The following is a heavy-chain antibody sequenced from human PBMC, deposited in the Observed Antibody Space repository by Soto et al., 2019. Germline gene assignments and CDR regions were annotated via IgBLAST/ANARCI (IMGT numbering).Heavy chain of an antibody. CDR2: ISGSGGNT. CDR3: ARIPPQITLILGFEDY. Sequence: EVQLLESGGGLVQPGGSLRLSCAASGFTFSTYAMSWVRQVPGKGLEWVSAISGSGGNTYHADSVKGRFTISRDNSKNTLYLQRNSLRAEDTAVYYWARIPPQITLILGFEDYWGQGNLVTVSS. D-gene: IGHD3-22*01. V-gene: IGHV3-23*01. CDR1: GFTFSTYA. J-gene: IGHJ4*02.